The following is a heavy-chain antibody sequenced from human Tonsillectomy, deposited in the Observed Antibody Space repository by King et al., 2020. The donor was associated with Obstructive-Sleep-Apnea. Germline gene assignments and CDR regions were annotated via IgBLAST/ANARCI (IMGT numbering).Heavy chain of an antibody. CDR2: VRYDGNNE. Sequence: VQLVESGGGVVQPGGSLRLSCAASGFTFSSYGMHWVRQAPGKGLEWVAVVRYDGNNEYYADSVKGRFTISRDNSKNTLYLQMSSLRAEDTAVDYCAKDLVTLSHPYYYYCALDVWGQGTTVTVSS. CDR1: GFTFSSYG. V-gene: IGHV3-30*02. D-gene: IGHD4-23*01. J-gene: IGHJ6*02. CDR3: AKDLVTLSHPYYYYCALDV.